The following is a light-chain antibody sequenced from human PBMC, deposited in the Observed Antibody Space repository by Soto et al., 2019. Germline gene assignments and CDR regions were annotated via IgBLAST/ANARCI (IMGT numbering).Light chain of an antibody. CDR2: WAS. CDR1: QSVLYSSNNKNY. CDR3: QQYYSTPS. J-gene: IGKJ2*01. Sequence: DIVMTQSPDSLAVSLGERATINCKSSQSVLYSSNNKNYLAWYQQKPGQPPKLLIYWASTRESGVPDRFSGSGSGTDFTLTISSLQAEDVAVYYCQQYYSTPSFGQGIKLEIK. V-gene: IGKV4-1*01.